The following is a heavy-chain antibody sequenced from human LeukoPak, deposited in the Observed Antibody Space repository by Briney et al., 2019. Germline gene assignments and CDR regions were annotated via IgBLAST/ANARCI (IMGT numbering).Heavy chain of an antibody. Sequence: GRSLRLSCAASGFTFSTYAIHRVRQAPGKGLEWLAVISYDGSNKYNADSVKGRFSTSRDNSKNTLYLQMNSLKDEDTAMYYCAREFGDYFDYWGQGTLVTVSS. D-gene: IGHD3-10*01. CDR1: GFTFSTYA. CDR3: AREFGDYFDY. CDR2: ISYDGSNK. J-gene: IGHJ4*02. V-gene: IGHV3-30*01.